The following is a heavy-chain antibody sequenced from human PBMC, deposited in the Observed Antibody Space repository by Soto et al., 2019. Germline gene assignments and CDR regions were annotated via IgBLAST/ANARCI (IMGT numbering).Heavy chain of an antibody. CDR2: INHSGGT. Sequence: PSETLSLTCAVYGGSFSGYYWSWIRQPPGKGLEWIGEINHSGGTNYNPSLKSRVTISVDTSKNQFSLKLSSVTAADTAVYYCARGLWAPRFDPWGQGTLVTVSS. CDR1: GGSFSGYY. J-gene: IGHJ5*02. V-gene: IGHV4-34*01. D-gene: IGHD7-27*01. CDR3: ARGLWAPRFDP.